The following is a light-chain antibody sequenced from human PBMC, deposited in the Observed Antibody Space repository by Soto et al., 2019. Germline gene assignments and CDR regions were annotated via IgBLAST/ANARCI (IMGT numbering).Light chain of an antibody. CDR1: RSNIGTNS. CDR3: LALDDSLVGYV. Sequence: QSVLTQPPSASGTPGQRVTISCSGSRSNIGTNSVNWYQVLPGTAPKLLMYSNNQRPSGVPDRLSGSKSGTSDSLAISGLQSEDEADYYCLALDDSLVGYVFGTGTKLTVL. CDR2: SNN. V-gene: IGLV1-44*01. J-gene: IGLJ1*01.